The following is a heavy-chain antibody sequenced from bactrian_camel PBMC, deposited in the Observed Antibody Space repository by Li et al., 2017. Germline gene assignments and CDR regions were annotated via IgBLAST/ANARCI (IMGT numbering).Heavy chain of an antibody. J-gene: IGHJ4*01. D-gene: IGHD5*01. CDR3: ATGTGWFDH. CDR2: IASDGKT. CDR1: GYTYSGYS. V-gene: IGHV3S67*01. Sequence: VQLVESGGDSVQAGGSLRLSCAASGYTYSGYSMGWFRQAPGKEREGVAAIASDGKTRYDDSVKGRFTISKDNAKNTIYLQMNSLKSGDTARYYCATGTGWFDHWGQGTQVTVS.